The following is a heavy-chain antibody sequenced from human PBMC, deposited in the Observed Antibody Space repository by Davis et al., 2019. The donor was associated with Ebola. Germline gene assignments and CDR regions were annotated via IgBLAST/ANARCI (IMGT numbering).Heavy chain of an antibody. CDR3: ARDEDSKNAFDI. Sequence: GSLKISCAASGFTVSSNYMSWVRQAPGKGLEWVSVIYSGGSTYYADSVKGRFTISRDNSKNTLYLQMNSLRAEDTAVYYCARDEDSKNAFDIWGQGTMVTVSS. D-gene: IGHD2-15*01. CDR2: IYSGGST. V-gene: IGHV3-53*01. CDR1: GFTVSSNY. J-gene: IGHJ3*02.